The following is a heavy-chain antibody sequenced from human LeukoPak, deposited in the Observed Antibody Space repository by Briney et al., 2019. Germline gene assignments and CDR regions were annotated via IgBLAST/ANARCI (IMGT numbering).Heavy chain of an antibody. V-gene: IGHV3-23*01. D-gene: IGHD2-15*01. J-gene: IGHJ4*02. CDR3: AKLCSGGSCYWNY. Sequence: QPGGSLRLSCAAAGFTFSSYAMNWVRQAPGKGLEWVSHISASGRNTDYADSVKGRFTISRDNSKNTVYLQMNSLRAEDTAVYYCAKLCSGGSCYWNYWGQGTLVTVSS. CDR2: ISASGRNT. CDR1: GFTFSSYA.